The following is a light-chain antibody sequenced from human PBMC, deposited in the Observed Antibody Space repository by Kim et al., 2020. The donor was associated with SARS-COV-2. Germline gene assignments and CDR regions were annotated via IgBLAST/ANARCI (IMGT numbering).Light chain of an antibody. J-gene: IGLJ3*02. CDR1: SSNIRNNY. CDR3: AAWDDSLSAVV. Sequence: GQRVTISCCGSSSNIRNNYVSWFQQLPGAAPQLLIYRDSRRPSGVPERFSGSKSGTSASRPISGLRSEDGADYYCAAWDDSLSAVVFGGGTQLTVL. CDR2: RDS. V-gene: IGLV1-47*01.